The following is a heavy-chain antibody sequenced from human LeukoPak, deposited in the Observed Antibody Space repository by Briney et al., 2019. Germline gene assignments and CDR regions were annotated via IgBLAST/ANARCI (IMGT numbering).Heavy chain of an antibody. CDR3: ARDGNHGAFDI. CDR1: GYSISSGYY. CDR2: IYHSGST. V-gene: IGHV4-38-2*02. Sequence: SETLSLTCTVSGYSISSGYYWGWIRQPPGKGLEWIGSIYHSGSTNYNPSLKSRVTISVDTSKNQFSLKLSSVTAADTAVYYCARDGNHGAFDIWGQGTMVTVSS. D-gene: IGHD1-14*01. J-gene: IGHJ3*02.